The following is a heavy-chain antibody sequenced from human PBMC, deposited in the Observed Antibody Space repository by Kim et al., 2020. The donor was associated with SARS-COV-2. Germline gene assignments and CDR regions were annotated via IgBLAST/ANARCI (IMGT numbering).Heavy chain of an antibody. D-gene: IGHD1-20*01. Sequence: GGSLRLSCAASGFTFTPNAMNWVRQAPGKGLEWVSGIGGDSKAYHSASLGGRLTISCDNYKNTLFLQMNNLRADDAATFYCSKGIRGFSGIGYWGQGTL. CDR2: IGGDSKA. CDR1: GFTFTPNA. J-gene: IGHJ4*02. V-gene: IGHV3-23*01. CDR3: SKGIRGFSGIGY.